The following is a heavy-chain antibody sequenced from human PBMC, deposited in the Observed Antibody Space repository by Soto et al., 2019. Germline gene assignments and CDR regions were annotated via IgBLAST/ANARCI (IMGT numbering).Heavy chain of an antibody. D-gene: IGHD2-15*01. Sequence: PSETLSLTCTVSGGSISSGGYYWSWIRQHPGKGLEWFGYIYYSGSTYYNPSLKSRVTISLDTSKNHFSLKLSSVTAADTAVYYCAREYCSGGSCKTGNWFDPWGQGTLVTVSS. V-gene: IGHV4-31*03. J-gene: IGHJ5*02. CDR2: IYYSGST. CDR3: AREYCSGGSCKTGNWFDP. CDR1: GGSISSGGYY.